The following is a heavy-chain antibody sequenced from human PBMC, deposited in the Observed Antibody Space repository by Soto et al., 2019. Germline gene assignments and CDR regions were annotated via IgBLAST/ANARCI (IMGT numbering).Heavy chain of an antibody. CDR2: IWYDGSNK. V-gene: IGHV3-33*01. CDR1: GFTFSSYG. J-gene: IGHJ6*02. Sequence: QVQLVESGGGVVQPGRSLRLSCAASGFTFSSYGMHWVRQAPGKGLEWVAVIWYDGSNKYYADSVKGRFTISRDNSKNTLYLQMNSLRAEDTAVYYCARGYYDSSGYYYPDYYNYGMDVWGQGTTVTVSS. CDR3: ARGYYDSSGYYYPDYYNYGMDV. D-gene: IGHD3-22*01.